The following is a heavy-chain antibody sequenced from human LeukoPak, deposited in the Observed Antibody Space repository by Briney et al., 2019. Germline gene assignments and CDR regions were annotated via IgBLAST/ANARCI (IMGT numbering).Heavy chain of an antibody. V-gene: IGHV3-66*02. J-gene: IGHJ6*02. CDR2: IYSGGST. Sequence: PGGSLRLSCAASGFTVSSNYMSWVRQAPGKGLEWVSVIYSGGSTYYANSVKGRFTISTDNSKNTLYLQMNSLRVEDTAVYCCARISENYYYYGMDGWGQGTTVTVSS. CDR1: GFTVSSNY. CDR3: ARISENYYYYGMDG.